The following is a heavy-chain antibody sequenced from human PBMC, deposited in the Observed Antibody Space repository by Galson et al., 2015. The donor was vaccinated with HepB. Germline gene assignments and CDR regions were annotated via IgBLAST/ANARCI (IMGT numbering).Heavy chain of an antibody. CDR2: ISYDGKIK. CDR1: GFTFDTYA. CDR3: ARDYSTDWYYFDY. V-gene: IGHV3-30*04. J-gene: IGHJ4*02. Sequence: SLRLSCAASGFTFDTYAMHWVRQAPGKGLEWVALISYDGKIKYYGGSVKGRFTISRDNSENTLYLQMNNVRPEDAAIYYCARDYSTDWYYFDYWGLGPLVTVSS. D-gene: IGHD3-9*01.